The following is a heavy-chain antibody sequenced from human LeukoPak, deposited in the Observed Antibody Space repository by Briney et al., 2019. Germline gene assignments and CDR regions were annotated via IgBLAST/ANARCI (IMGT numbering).Heavy chain of an antibody. V-gene: IGHV3-23*01. Sequence: GGSLRLSCAASGFTFSSYAMSWVRQAPGKGLEWVSAISGSGGSTYYADSVKGRFTISRDNSKNTLYLQMNSLRAEDTAVYYCARDRPRAGYCSSTSCFGASNWFDPWGQGTLVTVSS. CDR3: ARDRPRAGYCSSTSCFGASNWFDP. D-gene: IGHD2-2*01. J-gene: IGHJ5*02. CDR1: GFTFSSYA. CDR2: ISGSGGST.